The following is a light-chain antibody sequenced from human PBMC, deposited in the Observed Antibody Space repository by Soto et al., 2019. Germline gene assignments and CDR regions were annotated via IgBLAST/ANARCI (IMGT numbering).Light chain of an antibody. CDR3: QQYHNLWS. V-gene: IGKV3-15*01. CDR1: QNIYSN. J-gene: IGKJ1*01. CDR2: RAS. Sequence: IALTQSPSTLSVSPADRVTLSCWASQNIYSNLGWYQQRRGQAPRLIIYRASARPTGIPARFSGSGSGTEFTLTISSLQSEDFATYYCQQYHNLWSFGRGTKVDIK.